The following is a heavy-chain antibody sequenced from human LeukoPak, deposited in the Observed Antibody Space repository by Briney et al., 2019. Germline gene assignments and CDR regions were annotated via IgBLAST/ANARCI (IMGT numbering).Heavy chain of an antibody. CDR1: GFTFSSYA. V-gene: IGHV3-30*04. Sequence: PGGSLRLSCAASGFTFSSYAMHWVRQAPGKGLEWVAVISYDGSNKYYADSVKGRFTISRDNSKNTLYLQMNSLKTEDTAVYYCTTIPTRITFGGVIVAPFDYWGQGTLVTVSS. CDR3: TTIPTRITFGGVIVAPFDY. J-gene: IGHJ4*02. D-gene: IGHD3-16*02. CDR2: ISYDGSNK.